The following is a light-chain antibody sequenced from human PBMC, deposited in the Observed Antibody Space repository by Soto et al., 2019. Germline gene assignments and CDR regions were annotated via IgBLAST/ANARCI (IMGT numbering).Light chain of an antibody. CDR3: QQSFNTPYN. CDR2: AAS. V-gene: IGKV1-39*01. J-gene: IGKJ2*01. CDR1: QSISTY. Sequence: DIQMTQSPSSLSASVGDRVTITCRASQSISTYLNWYQQKPRTAPKLLIYAASSLQSGVPSRFSGSGSGTDFTLTISSLQPEDFATYYCQQSFNTPYNFGQGTKLWIK.